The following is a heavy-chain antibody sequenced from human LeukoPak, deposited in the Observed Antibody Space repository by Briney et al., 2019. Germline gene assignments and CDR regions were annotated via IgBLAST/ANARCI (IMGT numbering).Heavy chain of an antibody. J-gene: IGHJ4*02. Sequence: GGSLRLSCAASEFTFYIYAMMCVPDAPGKAREWVSGISDDSGSTYYADSVRGRFTISRDNSKNTLYLQMNSLRVEDTAIYSCAKDQYSSGWYFDYWGQGTLVTVSS. CDR1: EFTFYIYA. D-gene: IGHD6-19*01. V-gene: IGHV3-23*01. CDR2: ISDDSGST. CDR3: AKDQYSSGWYFDY.